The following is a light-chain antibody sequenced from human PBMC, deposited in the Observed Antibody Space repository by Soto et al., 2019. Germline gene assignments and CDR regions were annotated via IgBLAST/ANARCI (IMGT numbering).Light chain of an antibody. CDR3: AAWDDRLDVYV. Sequence: QSVLTQPPSASGTPGQIVAICCSGSSXNIGSNTVTWYQQLPGTTPKLLIYSTSQRSSGVPGRFSGSKSGASASLSISGLQSEDEADYYCAAWDDRLDVYVFGTGTKVTVL. CDR2: STS. CDR1: SXNIGSNT. J-gene: IGLJ1*01. V-gene: IGLV1-44*01.